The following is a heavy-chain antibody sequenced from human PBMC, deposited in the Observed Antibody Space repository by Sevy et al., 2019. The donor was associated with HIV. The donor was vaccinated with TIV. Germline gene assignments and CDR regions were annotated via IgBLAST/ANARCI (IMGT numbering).Heavy chain of an antibody. J-gene: IGHJ6*03. V-gene: IGHV3-23*01. CDR3: AKGGGGHYDPDEIGYYFYYYNMDV. D-gene: IGHD3-22*01. CDR2: ISGSGTRT. Sequence: GGSLRLSCAVSGFSFDSYGMTWVRQAPGKGLEWVSGISGSGTRTYYADSVKGRFIICRDNSKNTLYLQMNSLRRQDTTIYYCAKGGGGHYDPDEIGYYFYYYNMDVWGKGTTVTVSS. CDR1: GFSFDSYG.